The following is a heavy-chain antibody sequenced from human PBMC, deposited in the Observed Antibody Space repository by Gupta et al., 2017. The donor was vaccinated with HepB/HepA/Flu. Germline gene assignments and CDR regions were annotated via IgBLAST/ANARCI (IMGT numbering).Heavy chain of an antibody. CDR3: ARRPIAAAGDSSGIFDY. CDR2: INHSGSN. D-gene: IGHD6-13*01. V-gene: IGHV4-34*01. J-gene: IGHJ4*02. CDR1: GGSFSGYY. Sequence: QVQLQQWGAGLLKPSETLSLTCAVYGGSFSGYYWSWIRQPPGKGLAWIGEINHSGSNNYNPSLKSRVTISVDTSKNQFSLKLSSVTAADTAVYYCARRPIAAAGDSSGIFDYWGQGTLVTVSS.